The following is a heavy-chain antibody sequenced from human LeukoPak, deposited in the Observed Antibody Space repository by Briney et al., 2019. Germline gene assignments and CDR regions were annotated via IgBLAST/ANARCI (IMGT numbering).Heavy chain of an antibody. V-gene: IGHV3-21*01. CDR1: GFSFSLYS. CDR2: ISSSSSSYI. Sequence: GGSLRLSCGASGFSFSLYSMNWVRQAPGKGLEWVSSISSSSSSYIYYADSVKGRFTISRDNAKNSLYLQMKSLRAEDTAVYYCARDFYGDYAIDYWGQGTLVTVSS. CDR3: ARDFYGDYAIDY. D-gene: IGHD4-17*01. J-gene: IGHJ4*02.